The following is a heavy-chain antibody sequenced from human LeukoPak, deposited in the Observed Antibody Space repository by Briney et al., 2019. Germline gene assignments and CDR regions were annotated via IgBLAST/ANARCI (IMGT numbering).Heavy chain of an antibody. V-gene: IGHV3-33*01. CDR2: IWSDGSNK. CDR3: ARELFGSGSCPDG. J-gene: IGHJ4*02. Sequence: GGSLRLSCSASGFTFSYYAIHWVRQAPGEGLEWVALIWSDGSNKYYADSVKGRITISTDNSKNTVYLQMNSLRAEDTAVYYCARELFGSGSCPDGWGQGTLVTVSS. D-gene: IGHD3-10*01. CDR1: GFTFSYYA.